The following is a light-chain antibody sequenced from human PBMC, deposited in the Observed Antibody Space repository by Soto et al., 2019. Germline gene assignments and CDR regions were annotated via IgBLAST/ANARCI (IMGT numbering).Light chain of an antibody. CDR1: QSVSPSS. Sequence: EILLTQSPGTLSLSPGERATLSCRASQSVSPSSLAWYQQRPGQSPRLLIYGASSRATGIPERFSGRGSGTDFTLIISRLEPEDFAVYYCQQFPGSFGGGTKVDIK. CDR3: QQFPGS. J-gene: IGKJ4*02. CDR2: GAS. V-gene: IGKV3-20*01.